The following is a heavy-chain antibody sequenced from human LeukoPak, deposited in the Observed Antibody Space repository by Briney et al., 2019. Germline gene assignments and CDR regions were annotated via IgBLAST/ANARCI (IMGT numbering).Heavy chain of an antibody. D-gene: IGHD3-22*01. CDR3: AREIRGITMIVGLGAFDI. J-gene: IGHJ3*02. CDR1: GGSISSSSYY. Sequence: SETLSLTFTVSGGSISSSSYYWGWIRQTPGKGLEWIGSIYCSGSTYYNPSLKSRVTISVDTSKNQFSLKLSSVTAADTAAYYCAREIRGITMIVGLGAFDIWGQGTMVTVSS. CDR2: IYCSGST. V-gene: IGHV4-39*07.